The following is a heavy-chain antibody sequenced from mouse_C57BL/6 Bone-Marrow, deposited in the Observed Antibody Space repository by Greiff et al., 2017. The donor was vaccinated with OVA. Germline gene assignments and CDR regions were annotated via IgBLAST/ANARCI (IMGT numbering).Heavy chain of an antibody. J-gene: IGHJ2*01. D-gene: IGHD2-5*01. CDR2: IDPSDSYT. V-gene: IGHV1-59*01. CDR3: ARDRSYSNYDYFDY. Sequence: QVQLKQPGAELVRPGTSVKLSCKASGYTFTSYWMHWVKQRPGQGLEWIGVIDPSDSYTNYNQKFKGKATLTVDTSSSTAYMQLSSLTSEDSAVYYCARDRSYSNYDYFDYWGQGTTLTVSS. CDR1: GYTFTSYW.